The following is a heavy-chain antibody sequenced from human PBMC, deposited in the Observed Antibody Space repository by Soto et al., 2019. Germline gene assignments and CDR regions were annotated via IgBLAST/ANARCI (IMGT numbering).Heavy chain of an antibody. Sequence: QVQLVQSGAEVQKPGASVKVSCKASGYTFTRYGITWVRQAPGQGLEWMGWTSVYNGQTNYAQNLQGRVTMTTDTSTSHASMELRSLRSGDTAVYYCARDSGTYPPSYYYYGMDVWGQGTTVTASS. J-gene: IGHJ6*02. CDR1: GYTFTRYG. V-gene: IGHV1-18*01. D-gene: IGHD1-26*01. CDR3: ARDSGTYPPSYYYYGMDV. CDR2: TSVYNGQT.